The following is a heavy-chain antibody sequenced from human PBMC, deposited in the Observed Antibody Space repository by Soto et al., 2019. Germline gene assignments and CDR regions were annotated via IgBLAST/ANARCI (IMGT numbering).Heavy chain of an antibody. CDR1: GGSISSGDYY. J-gene: IGHJ6*02. CDR3: ARLHKPSGYYYYYGMAV. CDR2: IYYNGST. Sequence: SETLSLTCTVSGGSISSGDYYWSWIRQPPGKGLEWIGNIYYNGSTYYNPSLKSRVTMSADTSRNQFSLNLKSMTAADTAVYYCARLHKPSGYYYYYGMAVWGQGTTVTVSS. V-gene: IGHV4-39*01.